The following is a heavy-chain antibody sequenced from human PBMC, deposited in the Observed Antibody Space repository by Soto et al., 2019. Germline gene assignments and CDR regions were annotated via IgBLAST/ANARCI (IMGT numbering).Heavy chain of an antibody. V-gene: IGHV4-30-2*01. CDR2: IYHSGST. J-gene: IGHJ3*02. D-gene: IGHD6-6*01. Sequence: CAVSADSISSGAYSKVWILQPQGKRMEWIGYIYHSGSTYYNPSLKSRVTTSVDRSKNQFSLKMSSVTAADTDVYYCARVAPSSIAARYAFDIWGQGTMVT. CDR1: ADSISSGAYS. CDR3: ARVAPSSIAARYAFDI.